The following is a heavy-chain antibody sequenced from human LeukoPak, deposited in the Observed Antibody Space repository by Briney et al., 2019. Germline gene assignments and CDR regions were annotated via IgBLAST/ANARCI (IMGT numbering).Heavy chain of an antibody. Sequence: GSSVKVSCKASGGTFSNYAISWVRQAPGQGLEWMGGIIPIFGTANYAQKFQGRVTITTDESTSTAYMELSSLRSEDTAVYYCAIGGDPFSYFDYWGQGTLVTVSS. J-gene: IGHJ4*02. D-gene: IGHD2-21*02. CDR3: AIGGDPFSYFDY. CDR1: GGTFSNYA. V-gene: IGHV1-69*05. CDR2: IIPIFGTA.